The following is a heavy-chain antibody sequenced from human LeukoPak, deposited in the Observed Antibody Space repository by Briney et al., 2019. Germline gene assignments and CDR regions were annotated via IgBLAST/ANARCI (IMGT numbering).Heavy chain of an antibody. CDR2: ISTDRSSK. Sequence: GGSLRLSCVGSGFIFSSYWMNWVRQAPGRGPVWVSRISTDRSSKNYADSVKGRFTISRDNAKNTVYLQMNSLRVEDTAVYYCTRDVGYGGDWGQGTLVTVSS. V-gene: IGHV3-74*01. J-gene: IGHJ4*02. CDR1: GFIFSSYW. D-gene: IGHD4-23*01. CDR3: TRDVGYGGD.